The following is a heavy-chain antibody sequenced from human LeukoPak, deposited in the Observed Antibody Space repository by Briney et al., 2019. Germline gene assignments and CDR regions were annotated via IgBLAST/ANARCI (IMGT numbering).Heavy chain of an antibody. D-gene: IGHD4-11*01. V-gene: IGHV3-23*01. CDR1: GFTFSSYW. Sequence: PGGSLRLSCAASGFTFSSYWMSWVRQAPGKGLEWVSAISGSGGSTYYADSVKGRFTISRDNSKNTLYLQMNSLRAEDTAVYYCAKDQVYSTVYYFDYWGQGTLVTVSS. CDR2: ISGSGGST. CDR3: AKDQVYSTVYYFDY. J-gene: IGHJ4*02.